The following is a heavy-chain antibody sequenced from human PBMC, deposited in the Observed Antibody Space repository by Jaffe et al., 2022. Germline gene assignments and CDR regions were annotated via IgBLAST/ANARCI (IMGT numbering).Heavy chain of an antibody. J-gene: IGHJ6*03. V-gene: IGHV1-69*01. Sequence: QVQLVQSGAEVKKPGSSVKVSCKASGGTFSSYAISWVRQAPGQGLEWMGGIIPIFGTANYAQKFQGRVTITADESTSTAYMELSSLRSEDTAVYYCARGPTIYGDPQIGHYYYYMDVWGKGTTVTVSS. CDR3: ARGPTIYGDPQIGHYYYYMDV. CDR2: IIPIFGTA. CDR1: GGTFSSYA. D-gene: IGHD4-17*01.